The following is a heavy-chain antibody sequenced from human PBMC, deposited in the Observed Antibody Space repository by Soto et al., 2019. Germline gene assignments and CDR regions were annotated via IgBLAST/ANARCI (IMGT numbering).Heavy chain of an antibody. CDR3: ASPVYSSSWYYYY. V-gene: IGHV5-51*03. Sequence: GESLKISCKGSGYSFTSYWIGWVRQMPGKGLEWMGIINHGDSNTRYSPSFQGQVTISADKSIRTAFLQWSSLKASDTAMYCCASPVYSSSWYYYYWGQGTLVTVSS. J-gene: IGHJ4*02. CDR2: INHGDSNT. D-gene: IGHD6-13*01. CDR1: GYSFTSYW.